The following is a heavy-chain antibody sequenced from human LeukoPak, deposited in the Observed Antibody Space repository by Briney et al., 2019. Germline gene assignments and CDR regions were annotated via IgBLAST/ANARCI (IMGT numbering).Heavy chain of an antibody. CDR1: GYTFTSYA. Sequence: ASVKVSCKASGYTFTSYAISWVRQAPGQGLEWMGRISPIHGITNYAQKFQGRVTITADKSTSTAYMELSSLRSDDTAVYYCASHFADISGAGLAEYVQNWGQGKLVTVSS. J-gene: IGHJ1*01. D-gene: IGHD3-22*01. CDR3: ASHFADISGAGLAEYVQN. V-gene: IGHV1-69*04. CDR2: ISPIHGIT.